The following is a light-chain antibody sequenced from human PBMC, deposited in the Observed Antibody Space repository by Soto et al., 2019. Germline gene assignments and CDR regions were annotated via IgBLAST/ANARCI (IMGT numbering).Light chain of an antibody. CDR1: QSDSKK. Sequence: EIVMTQSPATLSVSPGERATLSCRASQSDSKKLGWYQKKPGQAPRLLIYGTSTRAPGIPVRFSGSGSGTDFTLTISSRRSEDFAIYYCQQYNDWSSITFGQGTRLEIK. CDR3: QQYNDWSSIT. CDR2: GTS. J-gene: IGKJ5*01. V-gene: IGKV3-15*01.